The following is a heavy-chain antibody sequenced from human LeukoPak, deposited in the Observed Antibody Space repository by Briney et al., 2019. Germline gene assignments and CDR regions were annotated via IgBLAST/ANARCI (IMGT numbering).Heavy chain of an antibody. J-gene: IGHJ3*02. CDR3: ARGVEGRFDI. CDR2: MNPNSGNT. Sequence: GAAVKVSCKASRYTLTSYEINWVRQATGQGREWMGWMNPNSGNTGYAQKFQGRVTMTRNTSISTAYMELRSLRSEDTAVYYCARGVEGRFDIWGQGTMVTVPS. D-gene: IGHD2-15*01. V-gene: IGHV1-8*01. CDR1: RYTLTSYE.